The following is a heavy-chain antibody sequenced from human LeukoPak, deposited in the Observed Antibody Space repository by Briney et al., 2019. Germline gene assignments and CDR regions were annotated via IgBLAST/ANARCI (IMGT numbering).Heavy chain of an antibody. CDR2: IYHSGST. V-gene: IGHV4-38-2*02. CDR1: GGSISSYY. Sequence: PSETLSLTCTVSGGSISSYYWGWIRQPPGKGLEWIGSIYHSGSTYYNPSLKSRVTISVDTSKNQFSLKLSSVTAADTAVYYCAREGGYSYGYLDYWGQGTLVTVSS. J-gene: IGHJ4*02. CDR3: AREGGYSYGYLDY. D-gene: IGHD5-18*01.